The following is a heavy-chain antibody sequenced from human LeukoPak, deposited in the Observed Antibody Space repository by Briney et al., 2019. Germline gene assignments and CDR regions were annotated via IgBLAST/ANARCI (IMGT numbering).Heavy chain of an antibody. Sequence: ASVKVSCKASGGTFSSYAISWVRQAPGQGLEWMGIINPSGGSTSYAQKFQGRVTMTRDTSTSTVYMELSSLRSEDTAVYYCATALRGYLYYFDYWGQGTLVTVSS. CDR1: GGTFSSYA. CDR2: INPSGGST. J-gene: IGHJ4*02. CDR3: ATALRGYLYYFDY. D-gene: IGHD2-15*01. V-gene: IGHV1-46*01.